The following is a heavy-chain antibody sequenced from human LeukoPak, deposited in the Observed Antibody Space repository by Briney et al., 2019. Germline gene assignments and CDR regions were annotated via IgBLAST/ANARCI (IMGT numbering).Heavy chain of an antibody. CDR1: GGFISNINW. CDR2: VHQSGVT. V-gene: IGHV4-4*02. Sequence: SETLSLTCAVSGGFISNINWWSWVRQPPGRGLEWIGEVHQSGVTNYNPALKSRVTISLDKSNNQFSLKLNSVTAADTAVYFCAENGPWSLKYWGQGTLVTVSS. CDR3: AENGPWSLKY. J-gene: IGHJ4*02. D-gene: IGHD2-15*01.